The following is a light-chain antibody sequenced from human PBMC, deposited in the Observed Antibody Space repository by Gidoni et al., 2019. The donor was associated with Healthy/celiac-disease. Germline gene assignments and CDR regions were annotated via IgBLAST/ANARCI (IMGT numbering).Light chain of an antibody. V-gene: IGKV3D-15*01. J-gene: IGKJ5*01. CDR2: GAS. CDR3: QQYNNWRGIT. Sequence: DIVMTQSPATQSVSPGERATLSCRASQSVSSYLAWYQQKPGQAPRLLIYGASTRATGIPARFSGSGSGTEFTLTISSLQSEDFAVYYCQQYNNWRGITFGQGTRLEIK. CDR1: QSVSSY.